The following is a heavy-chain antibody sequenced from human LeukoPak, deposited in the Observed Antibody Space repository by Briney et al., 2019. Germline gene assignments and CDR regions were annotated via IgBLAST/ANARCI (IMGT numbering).Heavy chain of an antibody. Sequence: GGSLRLSCAASAFTFGSFGMSWVRQSPVKGLEWVAAISDTGGSTFYADLVKGRFTISRANSKNTLYLQMNSLRPEDPAVYYCANPPAYDILTGSYYWGQGTLVTVSS. V-gene: IGHV3-23*01. CDR3: ANPPAYDILTGSYY. J-gene: IGHJ4*02. CDR2: ISDTGGST. D-gene: IGHD3-9*01. CDR1: AFTFGSFG.